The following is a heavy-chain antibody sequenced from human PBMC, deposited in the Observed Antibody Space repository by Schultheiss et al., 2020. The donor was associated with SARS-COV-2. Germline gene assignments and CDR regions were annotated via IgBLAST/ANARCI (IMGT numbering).Heavy chain of an antibody. D-gene: IGHD6-13*01. V-gene: IGHV4-59*01. CDR1: GGSIRDYY. CDR2: VFHTGGT. CDR3: ARIAAAGTLDY. J-gene: IGHJ4*02. Sequence: SQTLSLTCTVSGGSIRDYYWTWIRQPPGKGLEWIGYVFHTGGTNYNPSLQSRVTMSVDASKSQFSLNLTSVTAADTAVYYCARIAAAGTLDYWGQGTLVTVSS.